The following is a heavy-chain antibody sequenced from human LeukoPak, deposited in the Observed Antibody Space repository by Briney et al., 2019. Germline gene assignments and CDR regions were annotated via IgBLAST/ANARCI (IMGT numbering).Heavy chain of an antibody. J-gene: IGHJ6*02. CDR3: ARGGYGYYYYYYYGMDV. Sequence: ASVTVSCKASGYTFTGYYMHRVRQAPGQGLEWMGWINPNSGGTNYAQKFQGWVTMTRDTSISTAYMELSRLRSDDTAVYYCARGGYGYYYYYYYGMDVWGQGTTVTVSS. CDR1: GYTFTGYY. V-gene: IGHV1-2*04. D-gene: IGHD5-18*01. CDR2: INPNSGGT.